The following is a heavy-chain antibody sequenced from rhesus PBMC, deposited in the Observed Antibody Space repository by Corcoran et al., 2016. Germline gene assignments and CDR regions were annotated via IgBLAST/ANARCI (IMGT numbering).Heavy chain of an antibody. D-gene: IGHD1-26*01. V-gene: IGHV4-127*01. CDR2: IGG. Sequence: QVQLQESGPGLVKPSETLSLTCTVSGDSIISVYAWSWIRQPPGKGLVWIGNIGGDYNPTLQSLVTISKDTSKNQFSLSLTALSAADTAVYYCASCLNYGAPNFGLDSWGQGVVVTVSS. CDR3: ASCLNYGAPNFGLDS. J-gene: IGHJ6*01. CDR1: GDSIISVYA.